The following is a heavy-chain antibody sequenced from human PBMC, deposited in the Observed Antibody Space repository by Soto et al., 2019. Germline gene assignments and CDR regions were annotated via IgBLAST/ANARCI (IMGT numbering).Heavy chain of an antibody. J-gene: IGHJ4*03. CDR1: GYDFTNYW. Sequence: GESLKISCKASGYDFTNYWIAWVRQTPGRGREWMGMIYPGDSDIRYTPSFRGRVTISADKSITSAFVQWGSLEASDSAIYYCARFRAPRRQLISMSFHLWGLGTLVTVSS. V-gene: IGHV5-51*01. CDR2: IYPGDSDI. CDR3: ARFRAPRRQLISMSFHL. D-gene: IGHD6-13*01.